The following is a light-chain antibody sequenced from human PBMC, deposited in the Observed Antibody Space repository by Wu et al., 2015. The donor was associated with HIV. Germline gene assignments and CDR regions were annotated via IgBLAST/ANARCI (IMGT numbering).Light chain of an antibody. V-gene: IGKV3-15*01. CDR3: QQYDNSRVT. CDR1: ESVGGD. J-gene: IGKJ1*01. CDR2: GAV. Sequence: EVVMTQSPATLSVSPGERATLACRASESVGGDVAWYQQKPGQAPRLLIYGAVTRPTGIPARFRGSGSGTEFTLTISSLQSEDFAVYYCQQYDNSRVTFGQGTKVEVK.